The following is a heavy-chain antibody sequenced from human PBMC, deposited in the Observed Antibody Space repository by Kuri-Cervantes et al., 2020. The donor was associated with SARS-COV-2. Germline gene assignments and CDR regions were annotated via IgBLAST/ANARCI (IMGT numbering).Heavy chain of an antibody. V-gene: IGHV1-69*13. Sequence: SVKVSCKASGYTFTSYYMHWVRQAPGQGLEWMGGIIPIFGTANYAQKFQGRVTITADESTSTAYMELSSLRSEDTAVYYCAREEVPSGVNIVVVPAAPFDYWGQGTLVTVSS. CDR1: GYTFTSYY. D-gene: IGHD2-2*01. CDR2: IIPIFGTA. J-gene: IGHJ4*02. CDR3: AREEVPSGVNIVVVPAAPFDY.